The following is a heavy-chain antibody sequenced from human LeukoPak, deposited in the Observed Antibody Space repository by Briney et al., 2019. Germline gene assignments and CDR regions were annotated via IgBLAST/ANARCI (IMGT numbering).Heavy chain of an antibody. V-gene: IGHV3-30-3*01. CDR3: VRVGEQWLVPSYWYFDL. CDR1: GFLFSTYA. D-gene: IGHD6-19*01. CDR2: ISYHGSNK. J-gene: IGHJ2*01. Sequence: PGGSLRLSCDASGFLFSTYAMHWVRQAPGKGLEWVSVISYHGSNKYYADSVMGRFTISRDNSNNTLYLQMNRLRADDTAVYYCVRVGEQWLVPSYWYFDLWGRGTLVTVSA.